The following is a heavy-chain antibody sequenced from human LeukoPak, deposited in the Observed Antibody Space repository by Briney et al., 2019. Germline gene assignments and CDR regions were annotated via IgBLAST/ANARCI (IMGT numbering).Heavy chain of an antibody. Sequence: ASQTLSLTCAISGDSVSCNSAAWNWIRQSPSRGLEWLGRTYYRSKWNKNYAASVKSRITINPDTSKNQLSLQLNSVTPEDTAVYYCARGYMGTTDYWGQGTLVIVSS. J-gene: IGHJ4*02. CDR1: GDSVSCNSAA. D-gene: IGHD1-7*01. CDR3: ARGYMGTTDY. V-gene: IGHV6-1*01. CDR2: TYYRSKWNK.